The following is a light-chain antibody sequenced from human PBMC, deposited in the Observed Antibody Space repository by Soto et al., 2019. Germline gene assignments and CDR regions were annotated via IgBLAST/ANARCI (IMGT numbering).Light chain of an antibody. CDR1: SSNIGTPHD. J-gene: IGLJ2*01. V-gene: IGLV1-40*01. Sequence: QSVLTQPPSVSGAPGQRVTISCTGDSSNIGTPHDVQWYQQFPGTVPKLMIYEVSNRPSGVSNRFSGSKSGNTASLTISGLQAEDEADYYCSSYTTTATVLFGGGTKLTVL. CDR2: EVS. CDR3: SSYTTTATVL.